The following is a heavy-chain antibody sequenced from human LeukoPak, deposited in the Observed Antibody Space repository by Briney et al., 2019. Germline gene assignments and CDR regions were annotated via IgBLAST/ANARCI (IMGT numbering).Heavy chain of an antibody. CDR3: ARYSGYDLTLYYFDY. D-gene: IGHD5-12*01. CDR1: XXSXSSYY. V-gene: IGHV4-59*01. Sequence: SETLSLTCTVSXXSXSSYYWSWIXQXXXXXXXXXXYXYYSGSTNYNPSLKSRVTISVDTSKNQFSLKLSSVTAADTAVYYCARYSGYDLTLYYFDYWGQGTLVTVSS. CDR2: XYYSGST. J-gene: IGHJ4*02.